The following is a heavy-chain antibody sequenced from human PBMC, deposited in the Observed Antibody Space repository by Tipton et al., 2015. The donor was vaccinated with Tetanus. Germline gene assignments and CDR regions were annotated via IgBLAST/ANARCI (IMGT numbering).Heavy chain of an antibody. J-gene: IGHJ4*02. CDR2: ISYDGSNK. D-gene: IGHD4-17*01. V-gene: IGHV3-30*18. Sequence: RSLRLSCAASGFTFSSYGMHWVRQAPGKGLEWVAVISYDGSNKYYADSVRGRFTISRDNSKNTLYLQMNSLRAEDTAVYYCAKAEGATVTSPCPLDHWGQGTLVTVSS. CDR1: GFTFSSYG. CDR3: AKAEGATVTSPCPLDH.